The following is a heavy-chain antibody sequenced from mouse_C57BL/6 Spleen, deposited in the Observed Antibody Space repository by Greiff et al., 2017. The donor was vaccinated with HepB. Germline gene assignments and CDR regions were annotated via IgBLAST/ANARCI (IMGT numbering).Heavy chain of an antibody. CDR3: ARWDYYGSSYNY. D-gene: IGHD1-1*01. J-gene: IGHJ2*01. CDR2: INPNNGGT. Sequence: EVQVVESGPELVKPGASVKISCKASGYTFTDYYMNWVKQSHGKSLEWIGDINPNNGGTSYNQKFKGKATLTVDKSSSTAYMELRSLTSEDSAVYYCARWDYYGSSYNYWGQGTTLTVSS. CDR1: GYTFTDYY. V-gene: IGHV1-26*01.